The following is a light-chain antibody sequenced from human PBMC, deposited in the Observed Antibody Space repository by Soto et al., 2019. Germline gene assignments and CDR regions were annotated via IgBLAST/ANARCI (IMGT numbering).Light chain of an antibody. CDR2: STN. CDR3: VVWDDSLSGWV. Sequence: QSVLTQPPSASGTPGQRVTISCSGSTSNIGSTSNIGRDYVYWYQQLPGTAPKLLIYSTNQRPSGVPDRISGSKSGTSATLAISGLRFEDEADYYCVVWDDSLSGWVFGGGTQLTVL. J-gene: IGLJ3*02. CDR1: TSNIGSTSNIGRDY. V-gene: IGLV1-47*02.